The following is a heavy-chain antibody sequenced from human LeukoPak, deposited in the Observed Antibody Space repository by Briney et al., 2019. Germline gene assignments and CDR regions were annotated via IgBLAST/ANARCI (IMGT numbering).Heavy chain of an antibody. V-gene: IGHV4-59*01. D-gene: IGHD4/OR15-4a*01. J-gene: IGHJ4*02. CDR2: IYYSGTT. CDR3: ARMGAIAGASANPDY. Sequence: SETLSLTCAVYGGSFSGYYWSWLRQPPGKGLEWIGYIYYSGTTDYSPSLRSRVTMSLDTSKNQFSLKLSPVTTADTAVYYCARMGAIAGASANPDYWGQGTLVSVSS. CDR1: GGSFSGYY.